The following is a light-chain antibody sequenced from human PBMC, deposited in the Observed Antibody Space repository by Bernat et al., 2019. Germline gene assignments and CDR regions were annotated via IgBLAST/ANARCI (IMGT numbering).Light chain of an antibody. V-gene: IGKV1-9*01. J-gene: IGKJ5*01. CDR1: QVIGFY. CDR2: GAS. CDR3: QHLNNCPIT. Sequence: DIQLTQSPPFLSASVGDRVTITCRASQVIGFYLDWYQQKPGKAPKLLIYGASTLQTGVPSRFSGSGSGTEFTLTINNLQPEDFATFYCQHLNNCPITFGQGTRLEIK.